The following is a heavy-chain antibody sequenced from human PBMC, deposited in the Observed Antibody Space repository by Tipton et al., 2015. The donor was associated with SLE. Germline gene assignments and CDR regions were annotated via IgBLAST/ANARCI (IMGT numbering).Heavy chain of an antibody. V-gene: IGHV3-33*01. CDR1: GFTFSSYG. J-gene: IGHJ4*02. Sequence: SLRLSCAAYGFTFSSYGMHWVRQAPGKGLEWVDVIWYDGSNKYYADSVKGRFTISRDNYKNTLYLQMNSLRAEDTAVYYCAREKTGGSYYPFTFDYWGQGTLVTVSS. CDR3: AREKTGGSYYPFTFDY. CDR2: IWYDGSNK. D-gene: IGHD2-15*01.